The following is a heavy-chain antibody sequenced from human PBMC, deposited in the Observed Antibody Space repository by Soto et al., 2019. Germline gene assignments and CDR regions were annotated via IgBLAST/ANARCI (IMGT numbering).Heavy chain of an antibody. J-gene: IGHJ4*02. CDR3: AKEHSVAGESMDY. D-gene: IGHD6-19*01. Sequence: GGSLRLSCAASGFTFSSYGMRWVRQAPGKGLEWVSAISGGGGSTYYADSVKGRFTISRDNSKNTLYLQMNSLRAEDTAVYYCAKEHSVAGESMDYWGQGTLVTVSS. V-gene: IGHV3-23*01. CDR1: GFTFSSYG. CDR2: ISGGGGST.